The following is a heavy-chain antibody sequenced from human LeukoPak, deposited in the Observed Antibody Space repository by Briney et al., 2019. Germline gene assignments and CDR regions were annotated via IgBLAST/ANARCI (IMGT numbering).Heavy chain of an antibody. CDR2: IYTSGST. Sequence: SETLSLPCTGSGGSISSYYWSWIRQPAGKGLEWIGRIYTSGSTNYDPSLKSRVTMSVDMSKNQFSLKLSSVTAADTAVYYCARTGGSYYWFDPWGQGTLVTVSS. J-gene: IGHJ5*02. D-gene: IGHD1-26*01. CDR1: GGSISSYY. V-gene: IGHV4-4*07. CDR3: ARTGGSYYWFDP.